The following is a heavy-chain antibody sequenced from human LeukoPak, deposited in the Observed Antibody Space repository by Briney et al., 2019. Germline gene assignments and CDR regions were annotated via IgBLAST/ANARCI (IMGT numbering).Heavy chain of an antibody. Sequence: PGGSLRLSCAASGFTFNTYSMNWVRQAPGKGLEWVSSISSSNSYIYYADSMKGRFTISRDNAKNSLYLQMNSLRAEDTAMYYCARDRRGIGKAFDIWGQGTMVTVSS. D-gene: IGHD1-26*01. CDR2: ISSSNSYI. J-gene: IGHJ3*02. V-gene: IGHV3-21*01. CDR1: GFTFNTYS. CDR3: ARDRRGIGKAFDI.